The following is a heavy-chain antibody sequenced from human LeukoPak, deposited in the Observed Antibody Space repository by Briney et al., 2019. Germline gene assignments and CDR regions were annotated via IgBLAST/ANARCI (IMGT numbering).Heavy chain of an antibody. CDR2: ISWNSGSI. D-gene: IGHD4-23*01. CDR1: GFTFDDYA. CDR3: AKDQAATVVGYIDY. V-gene: IGHV3-9*01. Sequence: GGSLGLSCAASGFTFDDYAMHCVRQAPGKGLEWVSGISWNSGSIGYADSVKGRFTISRDNAKNSLYLQMNSLRAEDTALYYCAKDQAATVVGYIDYWGQGTLVTVSS. J-gene: IGHJ4*02.